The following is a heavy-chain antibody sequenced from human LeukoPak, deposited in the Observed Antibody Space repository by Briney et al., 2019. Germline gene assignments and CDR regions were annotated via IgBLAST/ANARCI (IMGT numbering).Heavy chain of an antibody. Sequence: PGGSLRLACAASGFRFSSYAMSWVRQAPGKGLEWVSAISGSGGSTYYADSVKGRFTISRDNSKNTLYLQMNSLRVEDTAVYYCTKPDCPSTSCYTLDYWGQGILVTVSS. D-gene: IGHD2-2*02. J-gene: IGHJ4*02. V-gene: IGHV3-23*01. CDR1: GFRFSSYA. CDR2: ISGSGGST. CDR3: TKPDCPSTSCYTLDY.